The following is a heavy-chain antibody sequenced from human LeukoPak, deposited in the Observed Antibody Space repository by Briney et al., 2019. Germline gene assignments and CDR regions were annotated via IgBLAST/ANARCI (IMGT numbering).Heavy chain of an antibody. CDR3: ARVRSYSSGWYCDY. D-gene: IGHD6-19*01. CDR1: GGSISSYY. CDR2: IYYSGST. Sequence: SETLSLTCTVSGGSISSYYWSWIRKPPGKGLEWIGYIYYSGSTNYNPSLKSRVTISVDTSKNQFSLKLSSVTAADTAVYYCARVRSYSSGWYCDYWGQGTLVTVSS. V-gene: IGHV4-59*01. J-gene: IGHJ4*02.